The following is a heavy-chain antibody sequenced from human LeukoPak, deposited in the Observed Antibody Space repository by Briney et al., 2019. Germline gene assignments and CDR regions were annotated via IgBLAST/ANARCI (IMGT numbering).Heavy chain of an antibody. D-gene: IGHD6-13*01. CDR2: VFYSGSN. CDR1: GGAIIGHW. CDR3: ARSSSRGYYYYYGMDV. J-gene: IGHJ6*02. Sequence: PSETLSLTCSVSGGAIIGHWWSWIRQPPGKGLEWIGDVFYSGSNNYNPSLKSRLTISLDTSKNQFSLKLSSVTAADTAVYYCARSSSRGYYYYYGMDVWGQGTMVTVSS. V-gene: IGHV4-59*11.